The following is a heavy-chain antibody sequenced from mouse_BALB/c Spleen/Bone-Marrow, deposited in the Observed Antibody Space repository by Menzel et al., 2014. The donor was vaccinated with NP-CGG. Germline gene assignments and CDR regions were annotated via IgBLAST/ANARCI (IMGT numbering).Heavy chain of an antibody. J-gene: IGHJ2*01. CDR2: INPGIGGT. Sequence: VQLQQSGDELVRPGTSVKVSCKASGYAFTNYLIEWFKQRPGQGLEWIGRINPGIGGTTYNAKFKGKATLTADESSTTAYMQLSSLTSDDSAVYFCARFTRDYWGQGTTLTVPS. V-gene: IGHV1-54*01. CDR3: ARFTRDY. CDR1: GYAFTNYL.